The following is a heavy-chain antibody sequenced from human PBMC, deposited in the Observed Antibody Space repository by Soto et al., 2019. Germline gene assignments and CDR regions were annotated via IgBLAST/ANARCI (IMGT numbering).Heavy chain of an antibody. V-gene: IGHV4-4*02. J-gene: IGHJ6*02. CDR1: GGSTISNQW. Sequence: PSETLSLTCAAYGGSTISNQWWSFVRQPPGMGLEWIGEIYHSGSTNYNPSLKSRVTISLDKSKNQFSLKLTSVTAADSAVYYCARDDHIVVVPTSLGAMDVWGQGTTVTVSS. CDR3: ARDDHIVVVPTSLGAMDV. D-gene: IGHD2-2*01. CDR2: IYHSGST.